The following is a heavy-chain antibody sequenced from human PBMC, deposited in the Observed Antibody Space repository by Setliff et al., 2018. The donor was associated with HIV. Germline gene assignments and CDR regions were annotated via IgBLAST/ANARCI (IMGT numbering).Heavy chain of an antibody. CDR2: IFSNDEK. Sequence: SGPTLVNPTETLTLTCTVSGFSLTNARMGVSWIRQPPGKALEWLAHIFSNDEKSYSTSLKSRLTVTKDASKNQVVLIMSNMDPVDTATYYCAHGYCSGGSCYHAHWGQGTLVTVS. J-gene: IGHJ4*02. CDR3: AHGYCSGGSCYHAH. V-gene: IGHV2-26*01. CDR1: GFSLTNARMG. D-gene: IGHD2-15*01.